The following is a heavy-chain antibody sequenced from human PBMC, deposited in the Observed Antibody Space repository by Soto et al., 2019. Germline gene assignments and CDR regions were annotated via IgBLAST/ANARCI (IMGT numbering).Heavy chain of an antibody. V-gene: IGHV5-51*01. Sequence: GESLKISCSGSGYNFANYWIGWVRQMPGKGLEWMGIIYPSDSDTRYSPSFQGQVTISADKSISTAYLQWSSLKASDTAMYYCARLYGDYVYYGMDVWGQGTTVTVSS. CDR1: GYNFANYW. CDR2: IYPSDSDT. CDR3: ARLYGDYVYYGMDV. D-gene: IGHD4-17*01. J-gene: IGHJ6*02.